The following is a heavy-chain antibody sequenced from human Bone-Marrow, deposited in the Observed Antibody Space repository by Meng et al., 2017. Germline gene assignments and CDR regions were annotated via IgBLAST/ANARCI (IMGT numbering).Heavy chain of an antibody. CDR3: ARAASFDY. V-gene: IGHV3-33*01. CDR2: IWYDGSNK. Sequence: QVELVGSGGGVGRPWRSLGLSGAAFGFTFSSYGMHWVRQAPGKGLEWVAVIWYDGSNKYYADSVKGRFTISRDNSKNTLYLQMNSLRAEDTAVYYCARAASFDYWGQGTLVTVSS. CDR1: GFTFSSYG. J-gene: IGHJ4*02.